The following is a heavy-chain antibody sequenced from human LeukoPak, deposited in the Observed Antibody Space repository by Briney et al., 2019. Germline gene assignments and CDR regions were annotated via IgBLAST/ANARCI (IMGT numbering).Heavy chain of an antibody. CDR3: ARDIGCQA. CDR2: ICSSGSTI. J-gene: IGHJ4*02. V-gene: IGHV3-11*01. CDR1: GFTFSDYY. Sequence: GGSLRLSCAASGFTFSDYYMCCIRPAPGKGRGWVSYICSSGSTIYYADSVKGLFTITRDNAKNSLYLQMNSLGAEDTAVYYCARDIGCQAWGQGTLVTVSS. D-gene: IGHD6-19*01.